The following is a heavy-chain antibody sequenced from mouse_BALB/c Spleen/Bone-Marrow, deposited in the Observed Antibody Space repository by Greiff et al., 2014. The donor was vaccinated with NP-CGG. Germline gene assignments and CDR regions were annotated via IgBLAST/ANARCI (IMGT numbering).Heavy chain of an antibody. CDR1: GYSITSAYA. D-gene: IGHD3-1*01. J-gene: IGHJ2*01. Sequence: EVMLVESGPGLMKPSQSLSLTCTVTGYSITSAYAWNWIRQFPGDKLEWMGYITSSGHTSYNPSLKSRISIARDTSKNQFSLQLNSVTTEDTATYYCARSGNFFDYWGQGTTLTVSS. CDR2: ITSSGHT. CDR3: ARSGNFFDY. V-gene: IGHV3-2*02.